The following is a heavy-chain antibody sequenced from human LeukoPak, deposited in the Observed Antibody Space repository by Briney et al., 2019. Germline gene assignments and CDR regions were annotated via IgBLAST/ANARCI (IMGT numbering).Heavy chain of an antibody. CDR2: INHSGST. Sequence: SETLSLTCAVYDGSFSGYYWSWIRQPPGKGLEWIGEINHSGSTNYNPSLKSRVTISVDTSKNQFSLKLSSVTAADTAVYYCARGLTYYDILTGYYASYYFDYWGQGTLVTVSS. CDR1: DGSFSGYY. V-gene: IGHV4-34*01. D-gene: IGHD3-9*01. J-gene: IGHJ4*02. CDR3: ARGLTYYDILTGYYASYYFDY.